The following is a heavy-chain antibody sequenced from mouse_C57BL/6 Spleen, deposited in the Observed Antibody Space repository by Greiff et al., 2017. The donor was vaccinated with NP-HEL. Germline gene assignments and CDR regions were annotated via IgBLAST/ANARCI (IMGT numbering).Heavy chain of an antibody. V-gene: IGHV5-17*01. CDR3: ARQGGTGYDFDY. CDR2: ISSGSSTN. J-gene: IGHJ2*02. Sequence: EVNVVESGGGLVKPGGSLKLSCAASGFTFSDYGMHWVRQAPEKGLEWVAYISSGSSTNYYADTVKGRVTISRDNAKNTLFLQMTSLRSEDTAMYYCARQGGTGYDFDYWGQGTSLTVSS. CDR1: GFTFSDYG. D-gene: IGHD3-2*02.